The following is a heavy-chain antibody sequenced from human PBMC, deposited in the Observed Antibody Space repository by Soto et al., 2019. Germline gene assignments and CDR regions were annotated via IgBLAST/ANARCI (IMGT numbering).Heavy chain of an antibody. CDR3: ARVMDLHDVVTTIGEFDY. V-gene: IGHV3-30-3*01. J-gene: IGHJ4*02. CDR2: ISYDGTNK. D-gene: IGHD2-21*02. Sequence: PGGSLRLSCAASGFTLSTCAMHWVRQAPGKGLEWVSVISYDGTNKYYADSVKGRFTISRDNSKNTLYLQMNSLRAEDTAVYYCARVMDLHDVVTTIGEFDYWGQGTLVTVSS. CDR1: GFTLSTCA.